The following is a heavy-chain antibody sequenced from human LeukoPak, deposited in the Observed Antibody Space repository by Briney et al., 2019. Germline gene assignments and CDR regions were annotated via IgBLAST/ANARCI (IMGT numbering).Heavy chain of an antibody. Sequence: SETLSLTCTVSGGSISSCSYYWGRLRPPPGKELEWIGSIYYSGRTYYNPSLKSRVTISVDTSKNQFSLKLSSVTAADTAVYYCASHQSGIWYFDLWGRGTLVTVSS. CDR2: IYYSGRT. V-gene: IGHV4-39*01. CDR3: ASHQSGIWYFDL. D-gene: IGHD1-26*01. J-gene: IGHJ2*01. CDR1: GGSISSCSYY.